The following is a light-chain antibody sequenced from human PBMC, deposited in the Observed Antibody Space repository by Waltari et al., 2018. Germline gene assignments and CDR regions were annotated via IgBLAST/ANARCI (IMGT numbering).Light chain of an antibody. CDR3: SSFTTSSTLL. CDR1: SSDVGDFNS. V-gene: IGLV2-14*03. CDR2: DVS. J-gene: IGLJ2*01. Sequence: QAALTQPPSVSASPGDSITIPCTATSSDVGDFNSVSWSQQHPGKAPKFMTYDVSNRPSGVSHRFSGSKSGNTASLTISGLQAEDEAVYYCSSFTTSSTLLFGGGTKLTVL.